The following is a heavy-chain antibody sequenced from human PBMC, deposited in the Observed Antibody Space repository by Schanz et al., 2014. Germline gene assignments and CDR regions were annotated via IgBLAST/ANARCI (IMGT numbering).Heavy chain of an antibody. D-gene: IGHD1-1*01. V-gene: IGHV3-7*01. J-gene: IGHJ6*03. CDR1: GFIFSNSW. Sequence: EVQLVESGGGVVQPGGSLRLSCAASGFIFSNSWMSWVRQAPGKGLEWVANIKQDGSEKYYVDSVRGRFTISRDNTKNFLHLEMNNLRAEDTAVYFCARESGGQNDLDTEPHKYTYMDVWGKGTTVTVSS. CDR3: ARESGGQNDLDTEPHKYTYMDV. CDR2: IKQDGSEK.